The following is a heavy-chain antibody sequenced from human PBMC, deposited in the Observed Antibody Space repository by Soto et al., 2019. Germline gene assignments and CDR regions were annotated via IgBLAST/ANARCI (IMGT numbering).Heavy chain of an antibody. CDR1: GYTFTSYG. CDR2: ISAYNGNT. Sequence: QVQLVQSGAEVKKPGASVKVSCQASGYTFTSYGISWVRQAHGQGLEWMGWISAYNGNTNYAQKLQGRVTMTTDTATSAACMELRSLRSDDTAVYYCGMVSPPVDYWGPGTLVTVSS. J-gene: IGHJ4*02. D-gene: IGHD3-10*01. V-gene: IGHV1-18*01. CDR3: GMVSPPVDY.